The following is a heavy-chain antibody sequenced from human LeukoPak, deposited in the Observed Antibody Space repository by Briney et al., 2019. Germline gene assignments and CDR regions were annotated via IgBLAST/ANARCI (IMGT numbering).Heavy chain of an antibody. V-gene: IGHV3-11*04. J-gene: IGHJ3*02. D-gene: IGHD1-1*01. CDR3: ARAWNDAFDI. CDR1: GFSLSDYY. Sequence: GGSLRLSCAASGFSLSDYYMTWIRQAPGKGLEWVSYITSSGSTVFYADSVKGRLTISRDNAKKSLYLQMNSLRAEDTAVYYCARAWNDAFDIWGQGTMVTVSS. CDR2: ITSSGSTV.